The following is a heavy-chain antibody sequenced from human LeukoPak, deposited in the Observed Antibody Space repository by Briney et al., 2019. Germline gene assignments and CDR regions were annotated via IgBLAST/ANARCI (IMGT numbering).Heavy chain of an antibody. Sequence: GGSLRLSCAASGFTFSSYAMSWVRQAPGKGLEWVSAISGSGGSTYYADSVKGRFTISRDNSKNTLYLQMNSLRAEDAAVYYCAKENGAPAGFGYFDFWAQGTLVTVSS. D-gene: IGHD6-13*01. V-gene: IGHV3-23*01. CDR2: ISGSGGST. CDR1: GFTFSSYA. CDR3: AKENGAPAGFGYFDF. J-gene: IGHJ4*02.